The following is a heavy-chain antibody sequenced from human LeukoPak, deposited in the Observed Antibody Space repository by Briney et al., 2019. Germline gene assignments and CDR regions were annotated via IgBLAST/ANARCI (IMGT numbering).Heavy chain of an antibody. Sequence: GGSLRLSCAASGFSFSDFGMRWVRQAPGKGLEWMALISYNGGDKYYADSVQGRFIISRDKSKNTLYLQMDSLRPEDTAMYFCTKGWRLLDYWGQGTLVTVSS. CDR1: GFSFSDFG. CDR3: TKGWRLLDY. V-gene: IGHV3-30*18. CDR2: ISYNGGDK. J-gene: IGHJ4*02. D-gene: IGHD5-24*01.